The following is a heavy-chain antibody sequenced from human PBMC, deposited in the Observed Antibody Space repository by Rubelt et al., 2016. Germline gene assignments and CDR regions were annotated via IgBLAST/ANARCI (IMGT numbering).Heavy chain of an antibody. CDR2: INHSGST. V-gene: IGHV4-34*01. CDR3: ASSVAGSSEGGVDY. Sequence: QVQLQQWGAGLLKPSETLSLTCAVYGGSFSGYYWSWIRQPPGKGLEWIGGINHSGSTNYNPSLKGGVTMSVDTSKNPFSRKLSSVTAADTAVYYCASSVAGSSEGGVDYWGQGTLVTVSS. J-gene: IGHJ4*02. D-gene: IGHD6-19*01. CDR1: GGSFSGYY.